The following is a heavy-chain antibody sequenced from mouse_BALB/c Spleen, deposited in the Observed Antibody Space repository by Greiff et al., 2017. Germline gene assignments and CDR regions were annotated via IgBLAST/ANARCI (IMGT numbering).Heavy chain of an antibody. CDR3: AREALLLDYAMDY. Sequence: EVKVEESGGGLVKPGGSLKLSCAASGFTFSSYAMSWVRQTPEKRLEWVASISSGGSTYYPDSVKGRFTISRDNARNILYLQMSSLRSEDTAMYYCAREALLLDYAMDYWGQGTSVTVSS. CDR1: GFTFSSYA. D-gene: IGHD2-1*01. V-gene: IGHV5-6-5*01. CDR2: ISSGGST. J-gene: IGHJ4*01.